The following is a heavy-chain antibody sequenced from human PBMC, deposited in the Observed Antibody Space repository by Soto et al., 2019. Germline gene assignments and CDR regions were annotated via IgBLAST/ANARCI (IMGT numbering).Heavy chain of an antibody. Sequence: PGGSLRLSCAGSGFIFKNYALNWVRQAPGKGLEWVASITRDGYNKYYADSVKGRFTISRDNSRDTLSLQMTALTIEASSVYYCTKSSGGSSSVGMDYWGQGTRVTVSS. CDR2: ITRDGYNK. CDR1: GFIFKNYA. CDR3: TKSSGGSSSVGMDY. J-gene: IGHJ4*02. V-gene: IGHV3-30*04. D-gene: IGHD6-6*01.